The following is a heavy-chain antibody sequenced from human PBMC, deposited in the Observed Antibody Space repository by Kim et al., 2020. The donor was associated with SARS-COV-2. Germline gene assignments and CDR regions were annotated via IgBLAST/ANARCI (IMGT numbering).Heavy chain of an antibody. CDR3: ARSVSSSWYLNVWFDP. Sequence: ASVKVSCKASGYTFTSYDINWVRQATGQGLEWMGWMNPNSGNTGYAQKFQGRVTMTRNTSISTAYMELSSLRSEDTAVYYCARSVSSSWYLNVWFDPWGQGTLGTVSS. J-gene: IGHJ5*02. CDR1: GYTFTSYD. V-gene: IGHV1-8*01. D-gene: IGHD6-13*01. CDR2: MNPNSGNT.